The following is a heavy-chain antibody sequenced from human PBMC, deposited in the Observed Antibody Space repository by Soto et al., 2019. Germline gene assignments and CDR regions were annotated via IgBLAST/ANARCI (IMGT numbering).Heavy chain of an antibody. CDR3: ARLYCTSATCDSWFDP. CDR1: GYTFTTFW. Sequence: EVQLVQSGAEVKKPGESLRISCKGFGYTFTTFWISWVRQMPGKGLEWMGRIDPSDSSTNYSPSFQGHVTISVDKSINTAFLQWGSLKASDTAIYYCARLYCTSATCDSWFDPWGQGTLVTVSS. CDR2: IDPSDSST. J-gene: IGHJ5*02. D-gene: IGHD2-2*01. V-gene: IGHV5-10-1*03.